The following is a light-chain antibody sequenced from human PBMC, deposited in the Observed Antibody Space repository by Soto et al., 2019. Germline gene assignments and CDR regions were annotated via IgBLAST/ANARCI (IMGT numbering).Light chain of an antibody. Sequence: AIRMTQSPSSLSASTGDRVTITCRASQGISSYLAWYQQKPGKAPKLLIYAASTLQSGVPSRFSGSGSGTDFTLTISSLQPEDFATYYCLQHNTFPPTFGPGTKVDIK. J-gene: IGKJ3*01. CDR1: QGISSY. CDR2: AAS. V-gene: IGKV1-8*01. CDR3: LQHNTFPPT.